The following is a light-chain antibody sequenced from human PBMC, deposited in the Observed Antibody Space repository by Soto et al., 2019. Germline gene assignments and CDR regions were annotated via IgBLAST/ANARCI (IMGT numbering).Light chain of an antibody. CDR3: LSFDSSLSVV. CDR1: SSNIGAGYD. Sequence: QSVLTQAPSVSGDPGQRVTISCTGSSSNIGAGYDVHWYQQLPGRAPKLLIYGNTNRPSGVPDRFSGSKSGTSASLAITGLQAEDEADYYCLSFDSSLSVVFGGGTKLTVL. J-gene: IGLJ2*01. V-gene: IGLV1-40*01. CDR2: GNT.